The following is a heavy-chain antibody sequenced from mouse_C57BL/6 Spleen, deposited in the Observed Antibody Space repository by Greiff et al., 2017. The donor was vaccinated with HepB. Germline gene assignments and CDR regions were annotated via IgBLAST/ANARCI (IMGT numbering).Heavy chain of an antibody. V-gene: IGHV1-19*01. Sequence: VQLQQSGPVLVKPGASVKMSCKASGYTFTDYYMNWVKQSHGKSLEWIGVINPYNGGTSYNQKFKGKAKLTVDKSSITAYMELNSLTSEDSAVYYCARYNYGGAMDYWGQGTSVTVSS. CDR3: ARYNYGGAMDY. CDR2: INPYNGGT. J-gene: IGHJ4*01. D-gene: IGHD1-1*01. CDR1: GYTFTDYY.